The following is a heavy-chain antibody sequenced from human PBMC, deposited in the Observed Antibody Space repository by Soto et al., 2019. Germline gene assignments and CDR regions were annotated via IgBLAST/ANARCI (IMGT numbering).Heavy chain of an antibody. V-gene: IGHV2-5*01. Sequence: QITLKESGPTLVKVTQTVTLTCTFSGFSLSSTGVAVGWIRQPPAKALEGLALINWNDDKRYNPSLKSRLTITKHTSKIQVVLTMTNMDPVDTATYYCARSGHNSGFFYYDYWGQGTLVTVSS. D-gene: IGHD3-22*01. CDR1: GFSLSSTGVA. CDR2: INWNDDK. CDR3: ARSGHNSGFFYYDY. J-gene: IGHJ4*02.